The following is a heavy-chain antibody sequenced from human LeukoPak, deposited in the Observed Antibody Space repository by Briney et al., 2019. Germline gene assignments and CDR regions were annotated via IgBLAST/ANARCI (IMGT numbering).Heavy chain of an antibody. CDR1: GYTFTGYY. J-gene: IGHJ4*02. CDR2: INPNNGDT. CDR3: ARGRDIASTGPPPDY. V-gene: IGHV1-2*02. Sequence: ASVTVSCKASGYTFTGYYMHWVRQAPGQGREWMGWINPNNGDTKYAQKFQGRVTMTRDSSISTAYMELSTLRSDDTAVYYCARGRDIASTGPPPDYWGQGTLVTVSS. D-gene: IGHD6-13*01.